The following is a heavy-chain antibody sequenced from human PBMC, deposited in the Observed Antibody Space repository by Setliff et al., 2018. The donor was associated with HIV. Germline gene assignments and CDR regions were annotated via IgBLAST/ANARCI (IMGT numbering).Heavy chain of an antibody. V-gene: IGHV1-8*02. D-gene: IGHD3-22*01. CDR2: MNPDSRNT. Sequence: ASVKVSCKPSGYTFSNYDINWVRQAAGQGLEGMGWMNPDSRNTGYAQRFEGRVTLTWDTSISTAYLELNHLKSDDTAVYYCARARTDYYDRRRRSHYYIDVWARGATVTVSS. J-gene: IGHJ6*03. CDR3: ARARTDYYDRRRRSHYYIDV. CDR1: GYTFSNYD.